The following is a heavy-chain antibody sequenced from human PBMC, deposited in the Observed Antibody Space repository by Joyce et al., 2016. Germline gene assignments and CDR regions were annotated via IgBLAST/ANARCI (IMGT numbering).Heavy chain of an antibody. D-gene: IGHD6-13*01. Sequence: QVQLVQSGAEVKKPGASVKVSCKASGYTFTDYYIHWVRQAPGQGREWMGWINPNSGDTTYAQKFQGRVTMTRDTALSTAYMELNRLRSDDTAVYFCATEGLAASGVYWGQGTLVTVSS. J-gene: IGHJ4*02. CDR1: GYTFTDYY. V-gene: IGHV1-2*02. CDR2: INPNSGDT. CDR3: ATEGLAASGVY.